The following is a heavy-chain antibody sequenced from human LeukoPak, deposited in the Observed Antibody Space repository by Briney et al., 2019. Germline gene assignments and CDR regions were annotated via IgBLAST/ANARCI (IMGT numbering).Heavy chain of an antibody. CDR1: GGTFSSYA. J-gene: IGHJ4*02. CDR2: IIPIFGTA. V-gene: IGHV1-69*13. CDR3: ARGIAAAGTPELDY. Sequence: ASVKVSCKASGGTFSSYAISWVRQAPGQGLEWMGGIIPIFGTANYAQKFQGRVTITADESTSTAYMELSSLRSEDTAVYYCARGIAAAGTPELDYWGQGTLVTVSS. D-gene: IGHD6-13*01.